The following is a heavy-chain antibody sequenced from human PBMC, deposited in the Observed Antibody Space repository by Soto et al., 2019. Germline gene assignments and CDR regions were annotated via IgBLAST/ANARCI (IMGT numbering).Heavy chain of an antibody. CDR3: ARDRGTVTIFPD. CDR1: GGTFSSYT. D-gene: IGHD3-9*01. V-gene: IGHV1-69*08. Sequence: QVQLVQSGAEVKKPGSSVKVSCKASGGTFSSYTISWVRQAPGQGLEWMGRIIPILGIANYAQKFQGRVTITAEKSTSTAYMELSSLRSEDTAVYYCARDRGTVTIFPDWGQGTLVTVSS. J-gene: IGHJ4*02. CDR2: IIPILGIA.